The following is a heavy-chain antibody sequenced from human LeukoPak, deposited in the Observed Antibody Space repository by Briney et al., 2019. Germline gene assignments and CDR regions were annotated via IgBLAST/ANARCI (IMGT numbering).Heavy chain of an antibody. V-gene: IGHV4-59*01. Sequence: ETLSLTCTVSGGSISSYYWSWLRQPPGKGLEWIGYIYYSGSTNYNPSLKSQVTISVDTSKNQFSLKLSSVTAADTAVYYCARETSQKGAHYMDVWGKGTTVTISS. CDR1: GGSISSYY. CDR2: IYYSGST. D-gene: IGHD3-16*01. J-gene: IGHJ6*03. CDR3: ARETSQKGAHYMDV.